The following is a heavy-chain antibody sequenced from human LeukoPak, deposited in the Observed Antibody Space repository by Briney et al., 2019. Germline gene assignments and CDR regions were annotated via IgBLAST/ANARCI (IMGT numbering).Heavy chain of an antibody. Sequence: SETLSLTCTVSGGSISSYYWSWIRQPPGKGLEWIGYIYYSGITNYNPSLKSRVTISVDTSKNQFSLKLSSVTAADTAVYYCARGGVATIVPHNYWGQGTLVTVSS. CDR3: ARGGVATIVPHNY. V-gene: IGHV4-59*01. D-gene: IGHD5-12*01. CDR2: IYYSGIT. CDR1: GGSISSYY. J-gene: IGHJ4*02.